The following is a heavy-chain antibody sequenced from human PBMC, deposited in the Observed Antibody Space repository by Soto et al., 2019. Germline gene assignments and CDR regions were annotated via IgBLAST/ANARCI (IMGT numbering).Heavy chain of an antibody. CDR3: ARVPSPLDYYYYYMDV. CDR2: IWYDGSNK. Sequence: VLQEQGKGLEWVAVIWYDGSNKYYADSVKGRFTISRDNSENTLYLQMNSLRAEDTAVYYCARVPSPLDYYYYYMDVWGKGTTVTVSS. J-gene: IGHJ6*03. V-gene: IGHV3-33*01.